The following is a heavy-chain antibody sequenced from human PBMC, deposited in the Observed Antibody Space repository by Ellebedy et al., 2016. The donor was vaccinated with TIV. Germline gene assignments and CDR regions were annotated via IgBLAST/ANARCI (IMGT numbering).Heavy chain of an antibody. CDR1: GASISTYY. V-gene: IGHV4-4*07. Sequence: SETLSLXXTVSGASISTYYWSWIRQPAGKGLEWIGHISASGNTNYNPSLESRVTMSVDTSKKQFSLKLTSVTAADTAIYYCTRDRVGTTDVWGQGTLVTVSS. CDR3: TRDRVGTTDV. J-gene: IGHJ4*02. D-gene: IGHD1-26*01. CDR2: ISASGNT.